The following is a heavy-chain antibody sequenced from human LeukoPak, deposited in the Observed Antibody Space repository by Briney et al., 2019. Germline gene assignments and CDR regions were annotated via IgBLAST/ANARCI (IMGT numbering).Heavy chain of an antibody. CDR1: GGSTSSSSYY. D-gene: IGHD6-6*01. Sequence: PSETLSLTCTVSGGSTSSSSYYWGWIRQPPGKGLEWIGSIYYSGSTYYNPSLKSRVTISVDTSKNQFSLKLSSVTAADTAVYYCARAPRPNAFDIWGQGTMVTVSS. V-gene: IGHV4-39*07. J-gene: IGHJ3*02. CDR2: IYYSGST. CDR3: ARAPRPNAFDI.